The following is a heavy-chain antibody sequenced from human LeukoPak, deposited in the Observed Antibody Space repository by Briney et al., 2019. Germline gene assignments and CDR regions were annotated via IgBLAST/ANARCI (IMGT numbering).Heavy chain of an antibody. CDR3: ARGRSQWFPDY. CDR1: GFTFSSYW. Sequence: AGGSLRLSCAASGFTFSSYWMSWVRQAPGKGLEWVANIKQDGSEKYYVGSVKGRFTISRDNAKNSLYLQMNSLRAEDTAVYYCARGRSQWFPDYWGQGTLVTVSS. CDR2: IKQDGSEK. D-gene: IGHD3-22*01. J-gene: IGHJ4*02. V-gene: IGHV3-7*01.